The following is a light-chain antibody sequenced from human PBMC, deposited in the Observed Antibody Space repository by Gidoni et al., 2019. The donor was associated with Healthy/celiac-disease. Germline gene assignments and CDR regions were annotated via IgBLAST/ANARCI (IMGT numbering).Light chain of an antibody. CDR2: GNI. Sequence: QSVLTQPPSVSGATGQRVTISCTGSSSNIGAGYDVHWYQHLQGTAPKLLVYGNINRPSGVPDRFSGSKSGTSAFLAITGLQAEDEADYYCQSYDNSLSGSLFGGGTKLTVL. CDR3: QSYDNSLSGSL. J-gene: IGLJ2*01. V-gene: IGLV1-40*01. CDR1: SSNIGAGYD.